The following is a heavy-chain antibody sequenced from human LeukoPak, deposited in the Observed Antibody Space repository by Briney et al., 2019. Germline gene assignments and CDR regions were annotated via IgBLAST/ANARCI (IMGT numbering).Heavy chain of an antibody. CDR2: IIPIFGTA. J-gene: IGHJ4*02. V-gene: IGHV1-69*13. CDR3: AHKGGDFRSGYYNYFDY. CDR1: GGTFSSYA. Sequence: ASVKVSCKASGGTFSSYAISWVRQAPGQGLEWMGGIIPIFGTATYAQKFQGRVTITADESTSTAYMELSSLRSEDTAVYYCAHKGGDFRSGYYNYFDYWGQGTLVTVSS. D-gene: IGHD3-3*01.